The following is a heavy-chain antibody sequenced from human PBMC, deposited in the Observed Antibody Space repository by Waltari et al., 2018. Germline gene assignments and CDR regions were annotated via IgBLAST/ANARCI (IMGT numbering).Heavy chain of an antibody. J-gene: IGHJ5*02. CDR2: INHGGST. Sequence: QVQLQQWGAGLLKPSETLSLTCAIYGGSFSDYYWSWIRQPPGKGLEWIGEINHGGSTYYNPSLKSRVTISVDTSKNQISLRLSSVTAADTAVYYCARVGMVTTRVKNWFDPWGQGTLVTVSS. CDR3: ARVGMVTTRVKNWFDP. D-gene: IGHD5-18*01. CDR1: GGSFSDYY. V-gene: IGHV4-34*01.